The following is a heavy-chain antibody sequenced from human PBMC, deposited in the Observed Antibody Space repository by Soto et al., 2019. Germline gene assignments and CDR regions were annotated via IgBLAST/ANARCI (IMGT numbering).Heavy chain of an antibody. V-gene: IGHV4-59*01. D-gene: IGHD4-17*01. CDR1: GGSISSYY. CDR2: IYYSGST. J-gene: IGHJ4*02. CDR3: ARTPSVTTWTFDY. Sequence: SETLSLTCTVSGGSISSYYWSWIRQPPGKGLEWIGYIYYSGSTNYNPSLKSRVTISVDTSKNQFSLKLSSVTAADTAVYYCARTPSVTTWTFDYWGQGTLVTGSS.